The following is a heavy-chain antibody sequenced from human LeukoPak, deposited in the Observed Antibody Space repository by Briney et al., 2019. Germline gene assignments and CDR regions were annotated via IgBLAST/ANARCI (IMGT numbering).Heavy chain of an antibody. Sequence: PGGSLRLSCAASGFTFSSYGMHWVRQAPGKGLEWVAVIWYDGSNKYYADSVKGRFTISRDNSKNTLYLQMNSLRAEDTAVYYCATEQDAYDSSGSYYYYMGVWGKGTTVTVSS. CDR2: IWYDGSNK. CDR1: GFTFSSYG. D-gene: IGHD3-22*01. V-gene: IGHV3-33*01. J-gene: IGHJ6*03. CDR3: ATEQDAYDSSGSYYYYMGV.